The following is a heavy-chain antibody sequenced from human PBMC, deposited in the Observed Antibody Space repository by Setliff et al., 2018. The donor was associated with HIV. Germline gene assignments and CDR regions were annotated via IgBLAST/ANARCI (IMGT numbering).Heavy chain of an antibody. CDR1: GYTFTSYY. V-gene: IGHV1-46*01. CDR3: ARSHSSHDAFDI. D-gene: IGHD6-13*01. J-gene: IGHJ3*02. Sequence: ASVKVSCKASGYTFTSYYMHWVRQAPGQGLEWMGIINPSGGSTSYAQKFQGRVTMTRDASTSTVYMELSSLRSEDTAVYYCARSHSSHDAFDIWGQGTMVTVSS. CDR2: INPSGGST.